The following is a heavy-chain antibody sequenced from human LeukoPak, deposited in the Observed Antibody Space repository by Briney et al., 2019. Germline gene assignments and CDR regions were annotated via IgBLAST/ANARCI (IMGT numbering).Heavy chain of an antibody. J-gene: IGHJ6*03. CDR1: SGFITAYY. Sequence: PSETLSLTCSVSSGFITAYYWSWIRQPPGKGLEWIGYIYCSGSTNYNPSLKSRVTISVDTSKNQFSLKLSSVTAADTAVYYCARGRSSMVRGYYYYYMDVWGKGTTVTISS. CDR2: IYCSGST. CDR3: ARGRSSMVRGYYYYYMDV. D-gene: IGHD3-10*01. V-gene: IGHV4-59*01.